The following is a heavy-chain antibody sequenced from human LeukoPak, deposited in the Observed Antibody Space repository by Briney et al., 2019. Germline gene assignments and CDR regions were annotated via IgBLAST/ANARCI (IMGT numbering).Heavy chain of an antibody. CDR2: ISISGTAT. Sequence: TGGSLRLSCAASGFIFSDFYMGWIRQAPGKGLEWVSYISISGTATNYADSVKGRFTISRDDARNSLYLQMNSLRAEDTAVYYCAKDILAAGLFFDYWGRGTLVTVSS. CDR3: AKDILAAGLFFDY. CDR1: GFIFSDFY. D-gene: IGHD6-13*01. V-gene: IGHV3-11*01. J-gene: IGHJ4*02.